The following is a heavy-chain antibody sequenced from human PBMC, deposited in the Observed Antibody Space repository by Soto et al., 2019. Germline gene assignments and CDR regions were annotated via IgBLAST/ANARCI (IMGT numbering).Heavy chain of an antibody. CDR1: GYSFSFYW. CDR2: MYPDDSDI. V-gene: IGHV5-51*01. J-gene: IGHJ3*02. CDR3: ATAYVYDFENSNYYRDAFDI. Sequence: GESLKISCKASGYSFSFYWIGWVRQMPGKGLEWMAIMYPDDSDIRYSPSFEAHVAISADKSTSTAFLQWSSLKASDTAMYYCATAYVYDFENSNYYRDAFDIWGQGTLVTVSS. D-gene: IGHD3-22*01.